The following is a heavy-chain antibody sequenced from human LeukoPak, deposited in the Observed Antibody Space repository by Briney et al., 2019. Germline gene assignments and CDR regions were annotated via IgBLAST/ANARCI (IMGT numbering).Heavy chain of an antibody. D-gene: IGHD3-10*01. J-gene: IGHJ5*02. V-gene: IGHV1-69*04. CDR3: AREIMVRGFNNWFDP. Sequence: ASVKVSCKASGGTFSSYAISWVRQAPGQGLEWMGRIIPILGIANYAQKFQGRVTITADKSTSTAYMELRSLRSDDTAVYYCAREIMVRGFNNWFDPWGQGTLVTVSS. CDR1: GGTFSSYA. CDR2: IIPILGIA.